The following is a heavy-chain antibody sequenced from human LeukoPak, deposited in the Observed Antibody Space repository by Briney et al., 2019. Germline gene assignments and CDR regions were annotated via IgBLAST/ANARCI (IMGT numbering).Heavy chain of an antibody. CDR2: IRYDGSNK. CDR1: GFNFRAYW. V-gene: IGHV3-30*02. D-gene: IGHD1-26*01. J-gene: IGHJ3*01. CDR3: AKDRTVGAPS. Sequence: GGSLRLSCTTSGFNFRAYWMAWVRQAPGKGLEWVAFIRYDGSNKYYADSVKGRFTISRDNSKNTLYLQMNSLRAEDTAVYYCAKDRTVGAPSWGQGTMVTVSS.